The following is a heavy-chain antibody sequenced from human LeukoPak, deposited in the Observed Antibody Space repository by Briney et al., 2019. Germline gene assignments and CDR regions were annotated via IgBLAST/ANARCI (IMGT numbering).Heavy chain of an antibody. V-gene: IGHV3-30*02. J-gene: IGHJ6*03. Sequence: GGSLRLSCAASGFTFSSYGMHWVRQAPGKGLEWVAFIRYDGSNKYYADSVKGRFTISRDNSKNTLYLQMNSLGAEDTAVYYCAKGARDSSGFMDVWGKGTTVTVSS. CDR3: AKGARDSSGFMDV. CDR2: IRYDGSNK. CDR1: GFTFSSYG. D-gene: IGHD6-19*01.